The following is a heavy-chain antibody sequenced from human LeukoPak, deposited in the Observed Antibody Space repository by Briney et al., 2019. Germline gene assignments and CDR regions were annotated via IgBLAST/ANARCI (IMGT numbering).Heavy chain of an antibody. Sequence: GASVKVSCKASGYTFTGYYMHWVRQAPGQGLEWMGCINPNSGGTNYAQKFQGRVTMTRDTSISTAYMELSRLRSDDTAVYYCARTFAYYYDSSGYYDYWGQGTLVTVSS. CDR2: INPNSGGT. CDR1: GYTFTGYY. J-gene: IGHJ4*02. CDR3: ARTFAYYYDSSGYYDY. D-gene: IGHD3-22*01. V-gene: IGHV1-2*02.